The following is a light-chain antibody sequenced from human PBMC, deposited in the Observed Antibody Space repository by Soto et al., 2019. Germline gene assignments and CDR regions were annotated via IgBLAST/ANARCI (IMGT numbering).Light chain of an antibody. V-gene: IGKV3-20*01. CDR1: QSLSSSY. J-gene: IGKJ3*01. CDR3: QLYGNTTRSVT. CDR2: GAS. Sequence: EIVLTQSPGTLSLSPGARATLSCRASQSLSSSYLVWYQQKPGQAPRLLIYGASSRATGIPDRFSGSGSGPDFTLTTSRLEPEDFAGYYGQLYGNTTRSVTFGPGTKVDIK.